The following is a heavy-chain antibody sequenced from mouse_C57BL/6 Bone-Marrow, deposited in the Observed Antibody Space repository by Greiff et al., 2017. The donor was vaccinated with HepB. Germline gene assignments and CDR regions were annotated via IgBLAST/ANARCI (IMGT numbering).Heavy chain of an antibody. CDR1: GYTFTDYY. CDR2: IYPGSGNT. V-gene: IGHV1-84*01. D-gene: IGHD1-1*01. Sequence: VQLQQSGPELVKPGASVKISCKASGYTFTDYYINWVKQRPGQGLEWIGWIYPGSGNTKYNEKFKGKATLTVDTSSSTAYMHLSSLTSEDSAVYVCARWGFGNGSSLWYFDVWGTGTTVTVSS. CDR3: ARWGFGNGSSLWYFDV. J-gene: IGHJ1*03.